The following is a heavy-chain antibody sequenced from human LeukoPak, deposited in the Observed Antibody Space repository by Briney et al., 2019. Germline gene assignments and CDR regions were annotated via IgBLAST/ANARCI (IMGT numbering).Heavy chain of an antibody. CDR2: IKQDGSEK. V-gene: IGHV3-7*01. Sequence: GGSLRLSCAAPGFTFSSYWMSWVRQAPGKGLEWVANIKQDGSEKYYVDSVKGRFTISRDNAKNSLYLQMNSLRAEDTAVYYCAREDGYNCVDYWGQGTLVTVSS. CDR1: GFTFSSYW. D-gene: IGHD5-24*01. CDR3: AREDGYNCVDY. J-gene: IGHJ4*02.